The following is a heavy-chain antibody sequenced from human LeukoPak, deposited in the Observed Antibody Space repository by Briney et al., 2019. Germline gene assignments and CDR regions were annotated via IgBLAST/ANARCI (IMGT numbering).Heavy chain of an antibody. CDR2: IYYSGST. Sequence: SRTLSLTCTVSGGSISSGDYYWSWIRQPPGKGLEWIGYIYYSGSTYYNPSLKSRVTISVDTSKNQFSLKLSSVTAADTAVYYCARDRIVVVPAAITLYYYYGMDVWGKGTTVTVSS. D-gene: IGHD2-2*02. V-gene: IGHV4-30-4*01. CDR3: ARDRIVVVPAAITLYYYYGMDV. CDR1: GGSISSGDYY. J-gene: IGHJ6*04.